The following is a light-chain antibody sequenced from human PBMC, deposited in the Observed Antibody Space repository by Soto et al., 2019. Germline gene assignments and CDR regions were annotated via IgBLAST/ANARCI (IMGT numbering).Light chain of an antibody. CDR1: NSNLGAGYD. V-gene: IGLV1-40*01. J-gene: IGLJ3*02. CDR2: GNR. CDR3: QAYDYSLTAFV. Sequence: QAVVTQPPSVSGAPGQRVTISCTGNNSNLGAGYDVHWYQQLPGAAPKLVIFGNRNRPSGVPERFFGSKSGTSASLAITGLQAEDEADYYCQAYDYSLTAFVFGGGTKLTVL.